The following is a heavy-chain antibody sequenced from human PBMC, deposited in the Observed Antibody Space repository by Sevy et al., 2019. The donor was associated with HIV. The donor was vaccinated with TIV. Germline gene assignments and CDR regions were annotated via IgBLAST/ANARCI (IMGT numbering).Heavy chain of an antibody. V-gene: IGHV5-10-1*01. CDR2: IDPSDSYT. CDR3: GRHPVKGGPYQGMDV. Sequence: GESLKISCKGSGYSFTTYWINWVRQMPGKGLEWMGKIDPSDSYTNYSPSFQGHVSISVDKSINTAYLQWSSLKASDTAIYYCGRHPVKGGPYQGMDVWGQGTTVTVSS. D-gene: IGHD1-26*01. CDR1: GYSFTTYW. J-gene: IGHJ6*02.